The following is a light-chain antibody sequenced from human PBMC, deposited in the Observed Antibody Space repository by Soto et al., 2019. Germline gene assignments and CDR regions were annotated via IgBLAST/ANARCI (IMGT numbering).Light chain of an antibody. J-gene: IGLJ1*01. CDR2: EVS. CDR1: SSDVGGYNY. V-gene: IGLV2-14*01. CDR3: SSSTTTSTLV. Sequence: QPVLTQPASVSGSPGQSIAISCTGTSSDVGGYNYVSWYQQHPGKAPKLMLYEVSNRPSGVSSRFSGSKSGSTASLTISGLQAEDEGDYYCSSSTTTSTLVFGTGTKVTVL.